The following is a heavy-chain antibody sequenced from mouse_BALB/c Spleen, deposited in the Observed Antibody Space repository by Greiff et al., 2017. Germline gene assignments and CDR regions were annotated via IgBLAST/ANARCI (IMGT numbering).Heavy chain of an antibody. CDR3: ARPGAMDY. CDR1: GYSITSDYA. Sequence: EVKLMESGPGLVKPSQSLSLTCTVTGYSITSDYAWNWIRQFPGNKLEWMGYISYSGSTSYNPSLKSRISITRDTSKNQFFLQLNSVTTEDTATYYCARPGAMDYWGQGTSVTVSS. V-gene: IGHV3-2*02. CDR2: ISYSGST. J-gene: IGHJ4*01.